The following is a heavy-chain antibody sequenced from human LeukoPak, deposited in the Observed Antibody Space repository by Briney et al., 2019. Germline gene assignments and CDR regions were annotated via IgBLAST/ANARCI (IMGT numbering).Heavy chain of an antibody. CDR2: MNPNSGNT. J-gene: IGHJ6*02. D-gene: IGHD2-2*02. CDR1: GYTFTSYD. Sequence: GASVKVSCKASGYTFTSYDINWVRQATGQGLEWMGWMNPNSGNTGYAQKFKGRVTMTRNTSISTAYMELSSLRSEDTAVYYCARVSAILFMDFWGQGTTVTVSS. V-gene: IGHV1-8*01. CDR3: ARVSAILFMDF.